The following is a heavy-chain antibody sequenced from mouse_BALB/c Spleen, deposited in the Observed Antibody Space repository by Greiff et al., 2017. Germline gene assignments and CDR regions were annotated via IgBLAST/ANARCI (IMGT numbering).Heavy chain of an antibody. CDR2: ISSGSSTI. V-gene: IGHV5-17*02. CDR1: GFTFSSFG. CDR3: ARSGMITDYFDY. J-gene: IGHJ2*01. D-gene: IGHD2-4*01. Sequence: EVQRVESGGGLVQPGGSRKLSCAASGFTFSSFGMHWVRQAPEKGLEWVAYISSGSSTIYYADTVKGRFTISRDNPKNTLFLQMTSLRSEDTAMYYCARSGMITDYFDYWGQGTTLTVSS.